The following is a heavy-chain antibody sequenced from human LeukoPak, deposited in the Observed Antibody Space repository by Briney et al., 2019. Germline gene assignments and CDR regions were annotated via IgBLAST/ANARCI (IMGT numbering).Heavy chain of an antibody. J-gene: IGHJ6*04. D-gene: IGHD6-13*01. V-gene: IGHV5-51*01. Sequence: GESLKISCKASGSGFTSYWFSWVRRVPGKGLEWMGIIFPGDSDTRYSPSFQGQVTISADKSISTTFLQWNSLQASDSAMYYCARIIAAAGTAADVWGKGTTVTVSS. CDR1: GSGFTSYW. CDR2: IFPGDSDT. CDR3: ARIIAAAGTAADV.